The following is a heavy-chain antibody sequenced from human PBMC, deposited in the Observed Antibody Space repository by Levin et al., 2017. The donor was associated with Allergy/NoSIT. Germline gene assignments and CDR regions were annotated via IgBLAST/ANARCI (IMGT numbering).Heavy chain of an antibody. V-gene: IGHV3-49*04. D-gene: IGHD5-12*01. J-gene: IGHJ1*01. Sequence: GGSLRLSCRVSGFSFADYAMSWVRQAPGKGLEWVGFIRNKEYGEKTEYAASVQGRFTISRDDSKSIAYLQMNSLTTEDTAVYYCTRGSSGYYAEYFYLWGQGTLVNVSS. CDR2: IRNKEYGEKT. CDR1: GFSFADYA. CDR3: TRGSSGYYAEYFYL.